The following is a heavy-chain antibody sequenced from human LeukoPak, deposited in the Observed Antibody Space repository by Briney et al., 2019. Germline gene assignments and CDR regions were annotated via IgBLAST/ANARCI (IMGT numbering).Heavy chain of an antibody. J-gene: IGHJ4*02. Sequence: AGGSLRLSCAASGFTFSSYTMNWVRQAPGKGLEWVSVIYSDGRTYYADSVQGRFTISRDNSKNTLYLQMNSLRAEDTAVYYCARDEVGAGNTYVKFDYWGQGTLVTVSS. CDR2: IYSDGRT. CDR1: GFTFSSYT. D-gene: IGHD5-18*01. V-gene: IGHV3-66*01. CDR3: ARDEVGAGNTYVKFDY.